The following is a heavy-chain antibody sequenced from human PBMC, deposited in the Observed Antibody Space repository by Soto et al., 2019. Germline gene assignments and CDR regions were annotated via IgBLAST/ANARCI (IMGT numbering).Heavy chain of an antibody. CDR1: GFTFSSYA. J-gene: IGHJ6*02. Sequence: LRLSCAASGFTFSSYAMHWVRQAPGKGLEWVAVISYDGSNKYYADSVKGRFTISRDNSKNTLYLQMNSLRAEDTAVYYCARYTPNYYYYGMDVWGQGTTVTVSS. CDR3: ARYTPNYYYYGMDV. V-gene: IGHV3-30-3*01. CDR2: ISYDGSNK. D-gene: IGHD2-2*02.